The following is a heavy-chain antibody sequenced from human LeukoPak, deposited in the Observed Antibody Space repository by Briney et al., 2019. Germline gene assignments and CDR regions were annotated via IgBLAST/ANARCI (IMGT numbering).Heavy chain of an antibody. Sequence: GGSLRLSCAASGFTVSSNYMSWVRQAPGKGLEWVSVIYSGGGTYYADSVKGRFTISRDNSKKTLYLQMNNLRAEDTAVYYCARPLHPSGQFDYWGQGTLVTVSS. V-gene: IGHV3-53*01. CDR1: GFTVSSNY. D-gene: IGHD3-10*01. J-gene: IGHJ4*02. CDR3: ARPLHPSGQFDY. CDR2: IYSGGGT.